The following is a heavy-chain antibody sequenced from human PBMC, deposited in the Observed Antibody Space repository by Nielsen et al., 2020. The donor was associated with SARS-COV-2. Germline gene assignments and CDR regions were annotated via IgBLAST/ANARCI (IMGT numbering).Heavy chain of an antibody. CDR2: ISSSGSTI. CDR1: GFTFSTYE. CDR3: AKMRETYSSSSLEY. D-gene: IGHD6-6*01. V-gene: IGHV3-48*03. J-gene: IGHJ4*02. Sequence: GGSLRLSCAASGFTFSTYEINWVRQAPGKGLEWVSYISSSGSTIYYADSVKGRFTISRDNAKNSLSLQMNSLRAEDTALYYCAKMRETYSSSSLEYWGQGTLVTVSS.